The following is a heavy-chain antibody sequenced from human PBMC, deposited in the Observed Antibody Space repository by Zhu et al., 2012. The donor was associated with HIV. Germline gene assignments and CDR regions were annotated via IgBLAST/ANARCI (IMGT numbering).Heavy chain of an antibody. Sequence: QVQLQESGPGLVQPSETLSLICNVSGGGALSSHKCNWIRQSPGKGLEWIAYIDYSGTTDYNPALKSRTHHVSGHIQESVVPANEVRDHCGHGRLYCATGRRGQLVAVGTQVNDAFDVWAKGQWS. J-gene: IGHJ3*01. CDR1: GGGALSSHK. CDR2: IDYSGTT. D-gene: IGHD6-13*01. CDR3: ATGRRGQLVAVGTQVNDAFDV. V-gene: IGHV4-59*11.